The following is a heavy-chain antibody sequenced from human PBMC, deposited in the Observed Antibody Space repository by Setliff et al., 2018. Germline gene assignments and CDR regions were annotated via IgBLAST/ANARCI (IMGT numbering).Heavy chain of an antibody. CDR3: ASRLRRIAAAGRRAFDI. D-gene: IGHD6-13*01. CDR1: GGSFSGYY. Sequence: NPSETLSLTCAVYGGSFSGYYWSWIRQPPGKGLEWIGEINHSGSTNYNPSLKSRVTISVDTSKNQFSLKLSSVTAADTAVYYCASRLRRIAAAGRRAFDIWGQGTMVTVSS. V-gene: IGHV4-34*01. CDR2: INHSGST. J-gene: IGHJ3*02.